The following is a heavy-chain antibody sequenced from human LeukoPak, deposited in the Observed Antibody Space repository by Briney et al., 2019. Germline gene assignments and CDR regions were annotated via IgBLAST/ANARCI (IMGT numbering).Heavy chain of an antibody. D-gene: IGHD3-22*01. Sequence: SGGSLRLSCAASGFTFSDYYMSWVRQAPGKGLEWVSAISGSGGSTSYADSVKGRFTISRDNSKNTLYLQMNSLRAEDTAVYYCAKSGYYDSSGYPAPYDYWGQGTLVTVSS. CDR2: ISGSGGST. V-gene: IGHV3-23*01. CDR3: AKSGYYDSSGYPAPYDY. CDR1: GFTFSDYY. J-gene: IGHJ4*02.